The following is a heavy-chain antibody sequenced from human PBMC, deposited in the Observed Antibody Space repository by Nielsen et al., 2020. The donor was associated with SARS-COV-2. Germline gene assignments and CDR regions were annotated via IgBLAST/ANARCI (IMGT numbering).Heavy chain of an antibody. V-gene: IGHV3-74*01. Sequence: GGSLRLYCSASGFTLSSTWMDWVRQAPGQGLVWVSRINPSGSGTAYADSVKGRFAVSRDNAGNTLVLQIHSLRVEDTAVYYCAGGADFWSGTQRYYMDVWGKGTTVTVSS. CDR3: AGGADFWSGTQRYYMDV. J-gene: IGHJ6*03. CDR2: INPSGSGT. CDR1: GFTLSSTW. D-gene: IGHD3-3*01.